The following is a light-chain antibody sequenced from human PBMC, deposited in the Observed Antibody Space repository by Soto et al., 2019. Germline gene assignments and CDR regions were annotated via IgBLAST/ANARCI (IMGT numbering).Light chain of an antibody. Sequence: QSALTQPASVSGSPGQSITISCTGTSSDVGGYNYVSWYQQHPGKAPKRMIYDVSNRPSGVSNRFSGSKSGNTASLTISGLQAEDEADYYCSSYTSSSTPLWVFGGGTKVTVL. CDR2: DVS. CDR1: SSDVGGYNY. J-gene: IGLJ2*01. V-gene: IGLV2-14*01. CDR3: SSYTSSSTPLWV.